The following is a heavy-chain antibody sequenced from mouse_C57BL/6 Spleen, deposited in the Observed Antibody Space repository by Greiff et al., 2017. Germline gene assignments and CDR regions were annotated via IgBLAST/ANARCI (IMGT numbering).Heavy chain of an antibody. CDR3: ARDGGYYYGGSYY. D-gene: IGHD1-1*01. CDR2: ISYDGSN. Sequence: EVKLVESGPGLVKPSQSLSLTCSVTGYSITSGYYWNWIRQFPGNKLEWMGYISYDGSNNYNPSLKNRISLTRDTSKNPFFLTLSSVTTEDTATYDCARDGGYYYGGSYYWGQGTTLTVAS. CDR1: GYSITSGYY. J-gene: IGHJ2*01. V-gene: IGHV3-6*01.